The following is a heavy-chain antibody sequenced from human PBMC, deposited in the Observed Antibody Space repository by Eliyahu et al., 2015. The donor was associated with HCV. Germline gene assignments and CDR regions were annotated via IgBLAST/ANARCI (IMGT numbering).Heavy chain of an antibody. Sequence: EVQLVESGGGLVQPGGSLRLSCAASGFTVSSNYMSWVRQAPGKGLEWVSVIYSGGSTYYADSVKGRFTISRDNSKNTLYLQMNSLRAEDTAVYYCARRWTISPLADDYGDPNYYYYMDVWGKGTTVTVSS. D-gene: IGHD4-17*01. CDR2: IYSGGST. CDR3: ARRWTISPLADDYGDPNYYYYMDV. J-gene: IGHJ6*03. V-gene: IGHV3-66*04. CDR1: GFTVSSNY.